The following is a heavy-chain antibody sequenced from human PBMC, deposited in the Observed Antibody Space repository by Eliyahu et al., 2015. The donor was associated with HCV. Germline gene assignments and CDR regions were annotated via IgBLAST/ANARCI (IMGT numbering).Heavy chain of an antibody. CDR1: GFTFSSFA. CDR2: ISNTGGDT. Sequence: EVQLLESGGGFIQPGGSLRLSCAVSGFTFSSFAMNWVRQAPGKGLEWVSGISNTGGDTDYADSVKGRFTISRDNSKNTLYLQMDNLSAEDTALYYCANGGYFVYWGQGTLVTVSS. V-gene: IGHV3-23*01. J-gene: IGHJ4*02. D-gene: IGHD2-15*01. CDR3: ANGGYFVY.